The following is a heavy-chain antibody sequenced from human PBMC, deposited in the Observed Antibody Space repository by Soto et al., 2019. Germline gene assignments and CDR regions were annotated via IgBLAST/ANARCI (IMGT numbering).Heavy chain of an antibody. J-gene: IGHJ6*02. CDR2: MYNTGST. CDR1: GGSISGYY. D-gene: IGHD2-21*02. V-gene: IGHV4-59*01. CDR3: ARDLWGYCGTDCYPLDV. Sequence: QVQLQESGPGLVKPSETLSLTCTVSGGSISGYYWSWIRQPPGKGLEWIGYMYNTGSTVYNPAFKRRVTISVVTSKNRFSLKLDSVTAADTAIYYCARDLWGYCGTDCYPLDVWGQGTTVSVSS.